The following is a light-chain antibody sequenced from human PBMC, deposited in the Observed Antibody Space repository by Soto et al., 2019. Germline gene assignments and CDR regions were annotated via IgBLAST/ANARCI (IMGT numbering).Light chain of an antibody. Sequence: EIVMTQSPATLSVSPGERATLSCRASQSVSSNLAWYQQKPGQAPRLLIYRASARATGVPARFSGSGSGTEFTLTISSLQSEDFGIYYCQQYDYWWTFGQGTKVDI. V-gene: IGKV3-15*01. CDR2: RAS. CDR3: QQYDYWWT. J-gene: IGKJ1*01. CDR1: QSVSSN.